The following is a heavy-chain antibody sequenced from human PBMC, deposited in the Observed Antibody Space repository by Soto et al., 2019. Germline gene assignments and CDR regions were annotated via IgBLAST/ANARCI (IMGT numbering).Heavy chain of an antibody. D-gene: IGHD3-22*01. CDR2: INPNSGGT. Sequence: ASVKVSCKASGYTFTGYYMHWVRQAPGQGLEWMGWINPNSGGTNYAQKFQGRVTMTRDTSISTAYMELSRLRSDDTAVYYCARDLSDYDSSGQGYYYYGMDVWGQGTTVTVS. V-gene: IGHV1-2*02. CDR1: GYTFTGYY. J-gene: IGHJ6*02. CDR3: ARDLSDYDSSGQGYYYYGMDV.